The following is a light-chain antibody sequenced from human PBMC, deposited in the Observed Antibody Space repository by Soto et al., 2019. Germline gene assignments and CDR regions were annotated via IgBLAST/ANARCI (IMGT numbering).Light chain of an antibody. V-gene: IGKV1-39*01. CDR3: QQSYSTPRT. CDR2: AAS. J-gene: IGKJ1*01. Sequence: IQMTQSPSSLSAFVGDRVTITCRASRSITNYLNWYQQKPGRAPKLLIYAASRLQGGVPSRFSGSGSGTDFTLTFSSLQPEDSATYYCQQSYSTPRTFGQGTKVDIK. CDR1: RSITNY.